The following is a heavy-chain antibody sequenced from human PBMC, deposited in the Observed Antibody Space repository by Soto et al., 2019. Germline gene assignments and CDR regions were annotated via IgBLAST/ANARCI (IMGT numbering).Heavy chain of an antibody. CDR1: GYIFVSCG. CDR2: ISPYTGNT. V-gene: IGHV1-18*01. J-gene: IGHJ6*02. D-gene: IGHD3-16*01. CDR3: VMVDNYVTPTPQDV. Sequence: ASVEVSCKASGYIFVSCGIGWVRQAPRQGLEWMGWISPYTGNTHSASKVQGRLTMTTDTSTSTAYMDLGSLTSDDTAVYYCVMVDNYVTPTPQDVWGQGTTVTVSS.